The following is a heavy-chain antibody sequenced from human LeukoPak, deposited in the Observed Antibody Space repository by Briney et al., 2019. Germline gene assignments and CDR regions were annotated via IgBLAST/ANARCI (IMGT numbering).Heavy chain of an antibody. CDR1: GFTFSDYY. CDR2: INGGGGST. J-gene: IGHJ4*02. D-gene: IGHD6-13*01. V-gene: IGHV3-23*01. Sequence: GGSLRLSCAASGFTFSDYYMSWIRQAPGKGLEWVSAINGGGGSTYYADSVKGRFTISRDNSKNTLFLQMNSLRAEDTAIYYCVKGPLVRLDYWGQGTLVTVSS. CDR3: VKGPLVRLDY.